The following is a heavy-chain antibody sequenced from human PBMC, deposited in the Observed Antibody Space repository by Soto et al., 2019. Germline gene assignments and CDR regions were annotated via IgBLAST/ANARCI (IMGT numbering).Heavy chain of an antibody. CDR3: ARSVEWLASFDY. J-gene: IGHJ4*02. CDR1: GYTFTSYD. Sequence: ASVKVACKASGYTFTSYDINWVRQATGQGVEWMGWMNPNSGNTGNAQKFQGRITMTRNTSISTAYMELSSLRSEDTAVYYCARSVEWLASFDYWGQGTLVTVSS. D-gene: IGHD6-19*01. CDR2: MNPNSGNT. V-gene: IGHV1-8*01.